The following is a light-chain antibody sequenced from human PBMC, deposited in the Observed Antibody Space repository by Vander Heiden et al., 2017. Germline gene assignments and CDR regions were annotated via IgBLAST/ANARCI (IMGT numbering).Light chain of an antibody. CDR1: QSVSKY. V-gene: IGKV3-11*01. Sequence: EIVLTQSPATLSLSPGERATLSCRASQSVSKYLAWYQQKPGQAPRLLIYDASNRAPGIPARFSGSGTGTDFTLTISSLEPEDFAVYSCQQRSNWPPLTFGGGTKVEIK. CDR2: DAS. J-gene: IGKJ4*01. CDR3: QQRSNWPPLT.